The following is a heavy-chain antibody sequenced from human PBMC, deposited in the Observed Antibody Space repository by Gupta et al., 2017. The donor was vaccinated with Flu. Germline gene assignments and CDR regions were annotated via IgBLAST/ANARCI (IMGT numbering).Heavy chain of an antibody. CDR2: IYYSGST. Sequence: NNWGWISQPAGKRLEWIGSIYYSGSTYYNPSLKSRVNISVDTSKSQFSLKLSSVTAANTAVYYCARLPDSSGWYRDFDYWGQGTMVTVAS. CDR1: NN. V-gene: IGHV4-39*01. D-gene: IGHD6-19*01. CDR3: ARLPDSSGWYRDFDY. J-gene: IGHJ4*02.